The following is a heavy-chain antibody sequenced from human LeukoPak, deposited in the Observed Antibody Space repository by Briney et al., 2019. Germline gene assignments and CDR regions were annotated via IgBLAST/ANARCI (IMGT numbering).Heavy chain of an antibody. CDR3: AKDLLWFGELSGNWFDP. Sequence: GSLRLSCAASGFTFSSYGMHWVRQAPGKGLEWVAVIWYDGSNKYYADSVKGRFTISRDNSKNTLYLQMNSLRAEDTAVYYCAKDLLWFGELSGNWFDPWGQGTLVTVSS. CDR2: IWYDGSNK. CDR1: GFTFSSYG. D-gene: IGHD3-10*01. V-gene: IGHV3-33*06. J-gene: IGHJ5*02.